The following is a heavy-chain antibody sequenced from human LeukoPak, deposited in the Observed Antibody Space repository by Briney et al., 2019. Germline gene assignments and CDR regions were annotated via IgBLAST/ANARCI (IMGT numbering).Heavy chain of an antibody. CDR3: ARVSEASAWEYYFDN. D-gene: IGHD1-26*01. J-gene: IGHJ4*02. V-gene: IGHV3-30-3*01. Sequence: VAVISYDGSNKYYADPVKGRFTISRDNSKTTLCLQMNSLRAEDMVVYYCARVSEASAWEYYFDNWGQGTLVTVSS. CDR2: ISYDGSNK.